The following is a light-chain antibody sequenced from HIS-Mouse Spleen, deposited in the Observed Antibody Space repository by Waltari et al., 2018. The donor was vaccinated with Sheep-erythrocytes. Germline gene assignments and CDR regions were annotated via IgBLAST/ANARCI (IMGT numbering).Light chain of an antibody. Sequence: SYELTQPPSVSVSPGQTARITCSGAALPKKYAYWYPQKSGQAPVLVIYEDSKRPSGIPERFSGSTSGTMATLTISGAQVEDEADYYCYSTDSSGNHWVFGGGTKLTVL. J-gene: IGLJ3*02. CDR2: EDS. CDR3: YSTDSSGNHWV. V-gene: IGLV3-10*01. CDR1: ALPKKY.